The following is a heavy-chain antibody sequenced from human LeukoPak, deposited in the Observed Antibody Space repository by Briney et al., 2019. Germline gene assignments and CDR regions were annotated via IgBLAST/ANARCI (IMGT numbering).Heavy chain of an antibody. D-gene: IGHD3-3*01. CDR3: AGMTDSDFWSGYYYYYGMYV. V-gene: IGHV3-21*01. CDR2: ISSSSSYI. Sequence: GGSPRLSCAASGFTFSSYSMNWVRQAPGKGLEWVSSISSSSSYIYYADSVKGRFTISRDNAKNSLYLQMNSLRAEDTAVYYCAGMTDSDFWSGYYYYYGMYVWGQGTTVTVSS. J-gene: IGHJ6*02. CDR1: GFTFSSYS.